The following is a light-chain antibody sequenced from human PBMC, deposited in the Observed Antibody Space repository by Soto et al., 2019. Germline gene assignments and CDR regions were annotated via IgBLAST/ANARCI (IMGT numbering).Light chain of an antibody. Sequence: EIVLTQSPGTLSSSPGERATLSCRASQSVSSSYLAWYQQKPGQAPRLLIYGVSSRATGIPDRFSGSGSGTDFTLTISRLEPEDLAVYYCQQYGSSPRTFGQGTKVDIK. CDR2: GVS. CDR3: QQYGSSPRT. J-gene: IGKJ1*01. CDR1: QSVSSSY. V-gene: IGKV3-20*01.